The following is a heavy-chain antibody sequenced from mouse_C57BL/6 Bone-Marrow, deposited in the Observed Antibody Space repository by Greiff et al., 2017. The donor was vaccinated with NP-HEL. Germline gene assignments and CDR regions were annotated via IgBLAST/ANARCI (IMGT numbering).Heavy chain of an antibody. D-gene: IGHD1-1*01. CDR3: ARRTPTTVVAPYAMDY. Sequence: VQRVESGPELVKPGASVKLSCKASGYTFTSYDINWVKQRPGQGLEWIGWIYPRDGSTKYNEKFKGKATLTVDTSSSTAYMELHSLTSEDSAVYFCARRTPTTVVAPYAMDYWGQGTSVTVSS. CDR1: GYTFTSYD. CDR2: IYPRDGST. V-gene: IGHV1-85*01. J-gene: IGHJ4*01.